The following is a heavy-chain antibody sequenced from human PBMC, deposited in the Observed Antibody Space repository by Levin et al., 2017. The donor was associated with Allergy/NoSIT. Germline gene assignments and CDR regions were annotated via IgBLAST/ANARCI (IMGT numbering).Heavy chain of an antibody. J-gene: IGHJ4*02. CDR3: ARDLNGGSGSYCNY. V-gene: IGHV3-48*04. CDR2: ISGSGSTI. D-gene: IGHD3-10*01. CDR1: GFTFSSHS. Sequence: PGGSLRLSCAASGFTFSSHSMTWVRQAPGKGLEWISYISGSGSTIYYADSVKGRFTISRESAKNSLYLQMNSLRAEDTAVYYCARDLNGGSGSYCNYWGQGILVTVSS.